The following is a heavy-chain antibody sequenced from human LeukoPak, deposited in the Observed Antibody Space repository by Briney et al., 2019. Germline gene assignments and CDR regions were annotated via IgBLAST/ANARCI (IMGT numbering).Heavy chain of an antibody. J-gene: IGHJ3*02. D-gene: IGHD6-19*01. CDR2: ISSSSSYI. V-gene: IGHV3-21*01. CDR1: GFTFSSYS. CDR3: VREGGLGAGYAFDI. Sequence: GGSLRLSCAASGFTFSSYSMNWVRQAPGKGLEWVSSISSSSSYIYYADSVKGRFTIPRDNAKNSLYLQMNSLRAEDTAVYYCVREGGLGAGYAFDIWGQGTMVTVSS.